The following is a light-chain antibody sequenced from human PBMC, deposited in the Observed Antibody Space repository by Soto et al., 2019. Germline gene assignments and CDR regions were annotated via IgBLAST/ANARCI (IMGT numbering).Light chain of an antibody. V-gene: IGLV2-8*01. J-gene: IGLJ1*01. Sequence: QSALAQPASVSGSPGQSITISCTGSTSDVGSDKYVSWYQLHAGKAPKLIVYEVSKRPSDVPDRFSASKSGNTASLTVSGLQTEDEADYYCSSYAGSNNYVFGIGTKVTVL. CDR2: EVS. CDR1: TSDVGSDKY. CDR3: SSYAGSNNYV.